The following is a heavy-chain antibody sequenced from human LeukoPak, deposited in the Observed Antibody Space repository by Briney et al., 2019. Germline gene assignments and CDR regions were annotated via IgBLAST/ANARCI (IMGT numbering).Heavy chain of an antibody. CDR3: AREVHDAFDI. CDR1: GFTISSYS. CDR2: ISSSSSYI. Sequence: GGSLRLSCAASGFTISSYSMNWVRQAPGKGLEWVSSISSSSSYIYYADSVKGRFTISRDNAKDSLYLQMNNLRAEDTAVYYCAREVHDAFDIWGQGTMVTVSS. J-gene: IGHJ3*02. V-gene: IGHV3-21*01.